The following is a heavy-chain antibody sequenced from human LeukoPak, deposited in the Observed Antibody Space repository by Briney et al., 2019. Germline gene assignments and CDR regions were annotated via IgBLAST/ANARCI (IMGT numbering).Heavy chain of an antibody. CDR1: GFTFSSYA. D-gene: IGHD3-16*01. Sequence: GGSLRLSCAASGFTFSSYAMSWVRQAPGKGLEWVSAISGSGGSTYYADSVKGRFTISRDNSKNTLYLQMNSLRAEDTAVYYCARDTFRGEITYWGQGTLVTVSS. CDR3: ARDTFRGEITY. CDR2: ISGSGGST. J-gene: IGHJ4*02. V-gene: IGHV3-23*01.